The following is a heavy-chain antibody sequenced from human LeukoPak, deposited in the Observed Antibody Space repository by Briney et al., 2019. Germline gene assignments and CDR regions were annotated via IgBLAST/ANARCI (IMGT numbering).Heavy chain of an antibody. CDR2: IIPILGIA. J-gene: IGHJ4*02. CDR3: ARDPPRRANWNDVGFDY. V-gene: IGHV1-69*04. CDR1: GYTFTSYG. D-gene: IGHD1-20*01. Sequence: GASVKVSCKASGYTFTSYGISWVRQAPGQGLEWMGRIIPILGIANYAQKFQGRVTITADKSTSTAYMELSSLRSEDTAVYYCARDPPRRANWNDVGFDYWGQGTLVTVSS.